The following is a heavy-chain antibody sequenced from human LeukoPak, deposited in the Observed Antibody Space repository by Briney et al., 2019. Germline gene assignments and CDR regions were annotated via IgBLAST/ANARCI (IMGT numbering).Heavy chain of an antibody. CDR3: ARGGSFHYYYGMDV. J-gene: IGHJ6*02. CDR2: IYYTGST. D-gene: IGHD2-15*01. V-gene: IGHV4-59*01. CDR1: GGSFSSSY. Sequence: SETLSLTCTVSGGSFSSSYWSWVRQPPGKGLEWIAYIYYTGSTNYNPSLKSRVTISVDTSKNQFSLKLSSVTAADTAVYYCARGGSFHYYYGMDVWGQGTTVTVSS.